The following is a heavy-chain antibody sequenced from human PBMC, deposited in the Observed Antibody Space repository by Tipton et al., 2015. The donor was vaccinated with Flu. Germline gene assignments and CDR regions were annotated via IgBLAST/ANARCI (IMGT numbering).Heavy chain of an antibody. CDR2: IRQDGTEK. Sequence: SLRLSCAASGFTFSSYWMHWVRQAPGKGLEWVANIRQDGTEKYYVDSVKGRFTISRDNAQKSLSLQMNSLRAENTALYYCVRAVGGAAALWSQGTLVVVSS. D-gene: IGHD6-25*01. J-gene: IGHJ3*01. CDR3: VRAVGGAAAL. V-gene: IGHV3-7*03. CDR1: GFTFSSYW.